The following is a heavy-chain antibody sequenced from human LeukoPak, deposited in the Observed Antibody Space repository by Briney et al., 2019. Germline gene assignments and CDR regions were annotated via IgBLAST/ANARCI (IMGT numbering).Heavy chain of an antibody. CDR3: ARSHLDYGGILGY. Sequence: ASVKVSCKASGYTFTGYYMHWVRQAPGQGLEWMGWINPNSGGTNYAQKFQGWVTMTRDTSTSTVYMELSSLRSEDTAVYYCARSHLDYGGILGYWGQGTLVTVSS. CDR2: INPNSGGT. CDR1: GYTFTGYY. V-gene: IGHV1-2*04. J-gene: IGHJ4*02. D-gene: IGHD4-23*01.